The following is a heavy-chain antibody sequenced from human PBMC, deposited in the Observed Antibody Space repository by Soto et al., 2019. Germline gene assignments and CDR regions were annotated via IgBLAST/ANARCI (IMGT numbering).Heavy chain of an antibody. Sequence: GESLKISCQGSGYRFSSYWIAWARQMPGKGLEWMGIIYPGDSDTIYSPSFQGQVTFSVDKSTSTAYLQWSSLKASDTAMYYCARQGSNGAYYYYGMDVWGQGTTVTVSS. CDR1: GYRFSSYW. CDR3: ARQGSNGAYYYYGMDV. CDR2: IYPGDSDT. J-gene: IGHJ6*02. D-gene: IGHD2-8*01. V-gene: IGHV5-51*01.